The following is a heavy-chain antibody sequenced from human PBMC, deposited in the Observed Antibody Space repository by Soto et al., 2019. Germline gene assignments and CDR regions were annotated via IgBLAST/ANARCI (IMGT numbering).Heavy chain of an antibody. J-gene: IGHJ6*03. CDR3: AKKDRVRGPSTHYYYYMDV. CDR1: GFTFSSYA. V-gene: IGHV3-23*01. D-gene: IGHD3-10*01. Sequence: GGSLRLSCAASGFTFSSYAMSWVRQAPGKGLEWVSAISGSGGSTYYADSVKGRFTISRDNSKNTLYLQMNSLRAEDTAVYYCAKKDRVRGPSTHYYYYMDVWGKGTTVTVSS. CDR2: ISGSGGST.